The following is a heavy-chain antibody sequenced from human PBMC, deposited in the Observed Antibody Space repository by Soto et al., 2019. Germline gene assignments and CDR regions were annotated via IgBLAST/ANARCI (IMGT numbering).Heavy chain of an antibody. CDR3: ARDAYHYYDSVGWCDP. D-gene: IGHD3-22*01. Sequence: QVQLQESGPGLVKPSQTLSLTCTVSGGSISSGNYYWSWIRQHPGKGLEWIGYIYYTGSTYYSPSLKSRVTISVDTSKNQFSLKLSSVTAADTAVYYCARDAYHYYDSVGWCDPWGQGTLVTVSS. CDR2: IYYTGST. V-gene: IGHV4-31*03. J-gene: IGHJ5*02. CDR1: GGSISSGNYY.